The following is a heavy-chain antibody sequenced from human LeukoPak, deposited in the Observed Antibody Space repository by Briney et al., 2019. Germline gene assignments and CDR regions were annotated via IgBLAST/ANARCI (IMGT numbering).Heavy chain of an antibody. J-gene: IGHJ4*02. CDR3: AKDRSWDLRGYFDY. D-gene: IGHD1-26*01. Sequence: PGGSLRLSCAASGFTFSTYCMTWVRQAPGKGLEWVANVNQDESEKFYVDSVKGRFTISRDNAKSSLYLQMNSLRAEDTAVYYCAKDRSWDLRGYFDYWGQGTLVTVSS. V-gene: IGHV3-7*03. CDR2: VNQDESEK. CDR1: GFTFSTYC.